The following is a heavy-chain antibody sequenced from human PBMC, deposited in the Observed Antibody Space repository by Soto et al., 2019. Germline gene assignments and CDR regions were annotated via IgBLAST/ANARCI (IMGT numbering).Heavy chain of an antibody. Sequence: PGGSLRLSCAASGFTFSDYYMSWIRQAPGKGLEWVSYISSSSSYTNYADSVKGRFTISRDNAKNSLYLQMNSLRAEDTAVYYCARDYYDSSGLPYYWGQGTLVTVSS. D-gene: IGHD3-22*01. J-gene: IGHJ4*02. CDR3: ARDYYDSSGLPYY. CDR1: GFTFSDYY. V-gene: IGHV3-11*06. CDR2: ISSSSSYT.